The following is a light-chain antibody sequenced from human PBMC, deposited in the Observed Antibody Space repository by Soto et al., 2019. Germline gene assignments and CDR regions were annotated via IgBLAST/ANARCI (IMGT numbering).Light chain of an antibody. Sequence: EIVLTQSPGTLSLSPGERATLSCRASQSVSSNYLAWYQQIPGQAPRLLIYGASSRATGIPDRFSGGGSGTDFNLTISRLEPEDCAVYYCHQSGSSPLTFGGGNKVEIK. V-gene: IGKV3-20*01. CDR3: HQSGSSPLT. CDR2: GAS. CDR1: QSVSSNY. J-gene: IGKJ4*01.